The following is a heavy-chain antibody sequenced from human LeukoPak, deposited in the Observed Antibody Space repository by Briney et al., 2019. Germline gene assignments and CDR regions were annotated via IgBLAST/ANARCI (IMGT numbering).Heavy chain of an antibody. D-gene: IGHD1-26*01. CDR1: GFTFSSYG. CDR2: IRYDGSNK. J-gene: IGHJ4*02. CDR3: VKDQWELTYFDY. V-gene: IGHV3-30*02. Sequence: GGSLRLSCAASGFTFSSYGMHWVRQAPGKGLEWVAFIRYDGSNKYYADSVKGRFTISRDNSKNTLYLQMNSLRAEDTAVYYCVKDQWELTYFDYWGQGTLVTVSS.